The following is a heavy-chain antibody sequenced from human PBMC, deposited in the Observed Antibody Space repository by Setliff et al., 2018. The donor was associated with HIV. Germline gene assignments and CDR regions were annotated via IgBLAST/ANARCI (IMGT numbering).Heavy chain of an antibody. J-gene: IGHJ4*02. CDR1: GGSFSDYY. V-gene: IGHV4-34*01. D-gene: IGHD3-16*01. Sequence: ASETLSLTCAVYGGSFSDYYWRWIRQPPGKVLEWIGEIYHSGSTIYNPSLKSRVTISVDTSKNQFSLKLSSVTAADTAVYYCARGTLYYDYVWGTPVPFDYWGQGTLVTVSS. CDR3: ARGTLYYDYVWGTPVPFDY. CDR2: IYHSGST.